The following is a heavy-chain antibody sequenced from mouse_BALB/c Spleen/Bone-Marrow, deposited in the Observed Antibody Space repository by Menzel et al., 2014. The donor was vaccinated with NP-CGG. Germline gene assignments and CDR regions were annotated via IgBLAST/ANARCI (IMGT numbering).Heavy chain of an antibody. J-gene: IGHJ2*01. CDR2: ITRGGNA. D-gene: IGHD1-1*01. V-gene: IGHV5-6-5*01. CDR1: GFTFSSYA. CDR3: ARGGIYYYGSTHYFDY. Sequence: EVHLVESGGGLVKPGGSLKLSCAASGFTFSSYAMSWVRQTPEKRLEWVASITRGGNAYYPDSVKGRFTISRDNARDILYLQMSSLRSEDTAMYYCARGGIYYYGSTHYFDYWGQGTTLTVSS.